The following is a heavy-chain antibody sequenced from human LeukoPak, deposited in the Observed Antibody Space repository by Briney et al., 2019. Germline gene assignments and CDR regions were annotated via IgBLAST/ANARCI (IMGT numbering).Heavy chain of an antibody. CDR2: IYHSGST. J-gene: IGHJ4*02. CDR1: GGSISSSNW. Sequence: PSGTLSLTCAVSGGSISSSNWWSWIRQPPGKGLEWIGEIYHSGSTNYNPSLKSRVTISVDTSKNQFSLKLSSVTAADTAVYYCARVGYYYGSGSYYSAYRASFDYWGQGTLVTVSS. D-gene: IGHD3-10*01. V-gene: IGHV4-4*02. CDR3: ARVGYYYGSGSYYSAYRASFDY.